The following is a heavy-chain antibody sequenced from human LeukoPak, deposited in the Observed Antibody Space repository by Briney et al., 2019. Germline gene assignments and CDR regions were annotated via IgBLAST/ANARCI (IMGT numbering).Heavy chain of an antibody. V-gene: IGHV4-39*01. CDR1: GGSISSSSYY. D-gene: IGHD1-26*01. CDR3: ARGGSYDWFDP. Sequence: SETLSLTCTVSGGSISSSSYYWGWIRQPPVKGLEWIGSIYYSGSTYYNPSLKSRVTISVDTSKNQFSLKLSSVTAADTAVYYCARGGSYDWFDPWGQGTLVTVSS. J-gene: IGHJ5*02. CDR2: IYYSGST.